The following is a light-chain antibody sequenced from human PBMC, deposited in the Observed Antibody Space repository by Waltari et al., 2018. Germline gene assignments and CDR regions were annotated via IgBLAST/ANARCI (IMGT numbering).Light chain of an antibody. J-gene: IGKJ1*01. CDR3: QKYVSLPAT. CDR2: DAS. CDR1: QSVSRS. V-gene: IGKV3-20*01. Sequence: EIVLTQSPGTLSLSPGEGATLSCRASQSVSRSLAWYQQKPGQAPRLLIYDASTRATGIPERFSGSGSGTDFSLTISRLEPEDFAVYYCQKYVSLPATFGQGTTVEIK.